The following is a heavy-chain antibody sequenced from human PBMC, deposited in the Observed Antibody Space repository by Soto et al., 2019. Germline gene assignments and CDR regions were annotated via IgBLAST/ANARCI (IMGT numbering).Heavy chain of an antibody. CDR3: ARDFKRYSSAAGPVEY. V-gene: IGHV4-30-2*01. CDR1: GGSISSGGYS. D-gene: IGHD6-25*01. CDR2: IYHSGST. J-gene: IGHJ4*02. Sequence: PSETLSLTCAGSGGSISSGGYSWSWILQPPGKGLEWIGYIYHSGSTYYNPSLKSRVTISVDRSKNQFSLKLSSVTAADTAVYYCARDFKRYSSAAGPVEYWGLGTLVTVSS.